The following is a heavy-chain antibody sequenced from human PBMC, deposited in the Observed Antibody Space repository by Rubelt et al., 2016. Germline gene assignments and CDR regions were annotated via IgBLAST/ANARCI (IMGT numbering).Heavy chain of an antibody. CDR2: IYYSGGT. V-gene: IGHV4-59*01. Sequence: QVQLQESGPGLVKPSETLSLTCTVSGGSISSYYWSWIRQPPGKGLEWIGYIYYSGGTNYNPSLKSRVTRSVDTSKNQFSLKLSSVTAADTAVYYCAGGITIFGVASGYFDYWGQGTLVTVSS. D-gene: IGHD3-3*01. J-gene: IGHJ4*02. CDR3: AGGITIFGVASGYFDY. CDR1: GGSISSYY.